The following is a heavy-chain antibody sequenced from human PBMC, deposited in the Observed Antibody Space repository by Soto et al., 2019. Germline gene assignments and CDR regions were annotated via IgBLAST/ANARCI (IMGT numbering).Heavy chain of an antibody. CDR2: IYYSGST. J-gene: IGHJ6*02. D-gene: IGHD3-3*01. CDR3: ARESRGDFWSGYFVEYYYYGMDV. Sequence: SETLSLTCTVSGGSISSGGYYWSWIRQHPGKGLEWIGYIYYSGSTYYNPSLKSRVTISVGTSKNQFSLKLSSVTAADTAVYYCARESRGDFWSGYFVEYYYYGMDVWGQGTTVTVSS. CDR1: GGSISSGGYY. V-gene: IGHV4-31*03.